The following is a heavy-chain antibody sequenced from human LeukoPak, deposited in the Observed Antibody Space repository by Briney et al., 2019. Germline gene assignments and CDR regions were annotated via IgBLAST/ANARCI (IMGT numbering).Heavy chain of an antibody. CDR3: VIGVGWQPDY. CDR1: GGSFSGYY. D-gene: IGHD2-15*01. Sequence: PSETLSLTCAVYGGSFSGYYWSWIRQPPGKGLEWIGEINHSGSTNYNPSLKSRVTISVDTSKNQFSLKLSSVTAADTAVYYCVIGVGWQPDYWGQGALVTVSS. CDR2: INHSGST. J-gene: IGHJ4*02. V-gene: IGHV4-34*01.